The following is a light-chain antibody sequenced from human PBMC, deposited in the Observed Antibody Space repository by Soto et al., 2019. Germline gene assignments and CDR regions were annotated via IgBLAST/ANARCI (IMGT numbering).Light chain of an antibody. Sequence: QSALTQPASVSGSPGQSITISCTGTSSDVGSYNLVSWYQQHPGKAPKLMIYEGSKRPSRVSNRFSGSKSGNTASLTISGLQAEDEADYYCCSYAGTSTFLWVFGGGTKLTVL. J-gene: IGLJ3*02. V-gene: IGLV2-23*03. CDR2: EGS. CDR1: SSDVGSYNL. CDR3: CSYAGTSTFLWV.